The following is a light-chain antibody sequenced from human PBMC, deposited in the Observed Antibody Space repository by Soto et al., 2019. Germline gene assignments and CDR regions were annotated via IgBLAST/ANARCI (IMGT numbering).Light chain of an antibody. CDR2: AAS. V-gene: IGKV1-39*01. J-gene: IGKJ1*01. CDR1: QSISSY. Sequence: DIQLPQSPSSLSAPVGDKVTITCRASQSISSYLKWYQKKPGKAPKLLIYAASSLQSGVPSRFSGSGYGTDFTLTISSLQPEDFATYYCQQSYSTPWTFGQGTKVDIK. CDR3: QQSYSTPWT.